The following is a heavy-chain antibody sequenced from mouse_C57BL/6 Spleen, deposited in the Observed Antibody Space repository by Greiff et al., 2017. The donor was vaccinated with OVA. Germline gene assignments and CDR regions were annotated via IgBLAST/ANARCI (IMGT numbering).Heavy chain of an antibody. V-gene: IGHV1-81*01. J-gene: IGHJ3*01. D-gene: IGHD4-1*02. Sequence: QVHVKQSGAELARPGASVKLSCKASGYTFTSYGISWVKQRTGQGLEWIGEIYPRSGNTYYNEKFKGKATLTADKSSSTAYMELRSLTSEDSAVYFCANNWERFAYWGQGTLVTVSA. CDR3: ANNWERFAY. CDR2: IYPRSGNT. CDR1: GYTFTSYG.